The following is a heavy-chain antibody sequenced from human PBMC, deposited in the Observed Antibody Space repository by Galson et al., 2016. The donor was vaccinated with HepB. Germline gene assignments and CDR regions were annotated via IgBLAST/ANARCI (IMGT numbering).Heavy chain of an antibody. CDR3: ARHDFQQQLVRNFDF. CDR2: VYYSGTT. V-gene: IGHV4-39*01. D-gene: IGHD6-13*01. CDR1: GGSIGNDNYY. J-gene: IGHJ4*02. Sequence: SETLSLTCTVSGGSIGNDNYYWGWIRQSPGKGLQWLGSVYYSGTTFYNPSLKSRVTISVDTSNNQFSLKLISVTAADTAVYYCARHDFQQQLVRNFDFWGQGTLVTVSS.